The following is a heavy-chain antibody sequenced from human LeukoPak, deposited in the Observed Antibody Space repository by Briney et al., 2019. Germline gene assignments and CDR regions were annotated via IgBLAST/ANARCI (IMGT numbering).Heavy chain of an antibody. D-gene: IGHD3-10*01. CDR3: ARVGYYGSGSPRRFDY. V-gene: IGHV4-34*01. CDR1: GGSFSGHY. Sequence: SETLSLTCAVYGGSFSGHYCSWIRQPPGKGLEWIGEINHSGSTNYNPSLKSRVTISVDTSKNQFSLKLSSVTAADTAVYYCARVGYYGSGSPRRFDYWGQGTLVTLSS. J-gene: IGHJ4*02. CDR2: INHSGST.